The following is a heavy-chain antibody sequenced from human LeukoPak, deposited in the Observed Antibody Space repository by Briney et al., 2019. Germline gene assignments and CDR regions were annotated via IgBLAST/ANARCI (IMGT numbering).Heavy chain of an antibody. CDR3: ARHTEYSTTWNGVFYTDS. J-gene: IGHJ4*02. D-gene: IGHD2-8*01. CDR2: IYSSGST. V-gene: IGHV4-59*08. Sequence: SETLSLTCNVSGDSISGFFFSWIRLPPGKGLEWIGYIYSSGSTNYNPSLKSRVTISLDTSKNQVSLKLRSVTVADTSVYYCARHTEYSTTWNGVFYTDSWGQGTLVIVSS. CDR1: GDSISGFF.